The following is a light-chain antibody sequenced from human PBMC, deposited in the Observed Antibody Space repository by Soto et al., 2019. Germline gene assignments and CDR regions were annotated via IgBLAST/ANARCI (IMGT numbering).Light chain of an antibody. V-gene: IGKV1-39*01. CDR2: AAS. Sequence: DIQMTQSPSSLSASVGDTVTITCRASQGISVHLNWYQQKPGKVPKLLIYAASNLHSGVPSRFSGRGSETDFDLTISSLQPEDFATYSCQQSDIPPCTFGQGTRLEIK. J-gene: IGKJ2*02. CDR1: QGISVH. CDR3: QQSDIPPCT.